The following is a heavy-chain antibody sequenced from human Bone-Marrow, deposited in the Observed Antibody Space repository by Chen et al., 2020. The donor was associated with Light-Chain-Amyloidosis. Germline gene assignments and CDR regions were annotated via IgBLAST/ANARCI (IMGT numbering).Heavy chain of an antibody. D-gene: IGHD3-22*01. CDR3: ARSSDSSVYLAYYFDY. Sequence: QVQLQESGPGLVKPSETLSLTCTVSGGSISSYYWSWIRRPAGKGLEWIGRIYTSGITNYTPSLTSRVTIPVDTSKNQFSLKLSSLTAATTALYYCARSSDSSVYLAYYFDYWGQGTLVTVSS. V-gene: IGHV4-4*07. J-gene: IGHJ4*02. CDR2: IYTSGIT. CDR1: GGSISSYY.